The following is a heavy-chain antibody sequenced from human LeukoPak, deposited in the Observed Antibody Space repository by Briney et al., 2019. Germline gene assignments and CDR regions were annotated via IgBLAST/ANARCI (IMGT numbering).Heavy chain of an antibody. J-gene: IGHJ4*02. CDR3: ARGGSHLGY. V-gene: IGHV4-39*07. CDR2: IYYSGNT. Sequence: PSETLSLTCAVSGDSISTSNSYWGWIRRPPGKGLEWVGSIYYSGNTYYNPSLKSRVTISVDTSKNQFSLKLSSVTAADTAVYYCARGGSHLGYWGQGTLVTVSS. CDR1: GDSISTSNSY. D-gene: IGHD3-10*01.